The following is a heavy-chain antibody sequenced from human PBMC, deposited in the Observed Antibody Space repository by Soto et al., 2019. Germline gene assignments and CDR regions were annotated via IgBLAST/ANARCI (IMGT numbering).Heavy chain of an antibody. CDR3: ARGDQVWLSDAFDI. D-gene: IGHD3-22*01. J-gene: IGHJ3*02. V-gene: IGHV3-48*03. CDR1: GFTFSSYE. Sequence: GGSLRLSCAASGFTFSSYEMNWVRQAPGKGLEWVSYISSSGSTIYYADSVKGRFTISRDNAKNSLYLQMNSLRAEDTAVYYCARGDQVWLSDAFDIWGQGTMVTVSS. CDR2: ISSSGSTI.